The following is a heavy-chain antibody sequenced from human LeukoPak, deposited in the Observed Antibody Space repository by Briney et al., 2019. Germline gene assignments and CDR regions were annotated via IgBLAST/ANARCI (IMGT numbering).Heavy chain of an antibody. CDR1: GYTFTSYY. Sequence: ASVKVSCKASGYTFTSYYMHWVRQAPGQGLEWMGLINPSGGSTSYAQKFQGRVTMTTDTSTSTAYMELRSLRSDDTAVYYCARSYYDSSGYQRYAFDIWGQGTMVTVSS. CDR2: INPSGGST. V-gene: IGHV1-46*01. J-gene: IGHJ3*02. D-gene: IGHD3-22*01. CDR3: ARSYYDSSGYQRYAFDI.